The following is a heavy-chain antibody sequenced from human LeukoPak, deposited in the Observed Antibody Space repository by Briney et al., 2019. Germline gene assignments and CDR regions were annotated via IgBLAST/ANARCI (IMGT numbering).Heavy chain of an antibody. V-gene: IGHV3-73*01. D-gene: IGHD3-3*01. CDR2: IRSKANTYAT. CDR1: GFTFSGSA. J-gene: IGHJ4*02. CDR3: TSAYYDFWSGYSQAFDY. Sequence: GGSLKLSCAASGFTFSGSAMHWVRQASGKGLEWVGRIRSKANTYATAYAASVKGRFTISRDDSKNRAYLQMNSLKTEDTAVYYCTSAYYDFWSGYSQAFDYWGQGTLVTVSS.